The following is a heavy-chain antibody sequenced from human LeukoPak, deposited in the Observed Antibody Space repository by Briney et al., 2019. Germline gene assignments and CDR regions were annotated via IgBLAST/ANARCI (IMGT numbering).Heavy chain of an antibody. V-gene: IGHV3-7*01. CDR2: IHPDGTEK. CDR3: TSRYDFWSGYQGYYFDF. J-gene: IGHJ4*02. D-gene: IGHD3-3*01. Sequence: PGGSLRLSCAAPGLTFTNYWMHWVRQAPGKGLESVAYIHPDGTEKHYMESLRGRFAISRDNAKNSLYLQMSNLRDEDTAVYYCTSRYDFWSGYQGYYFDFWGQGSLVTVSS. CDR1: GLTFTNYW.